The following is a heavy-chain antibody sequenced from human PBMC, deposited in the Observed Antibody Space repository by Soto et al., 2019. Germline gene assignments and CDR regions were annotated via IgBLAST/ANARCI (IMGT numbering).Heavy chain of an antibody. V-gene: IGHV1-18*01. D-gene: IGHD1-26*01. CDR2: ISGYNGNT. CDR1: GYTFASYG. CDR3: ARDGILGTTQGSWFDP. J-gene: IGHJ5*02. Sequence: QVQLVQSGAEVKEPGASVKVSCKASGYTFASYGINWVRQAPGQGLEWMGWISGYNGNTKYAQKFQGRVTVTTDTSTSTGYMELRSLRSEDTAVYYCARDGILGTTQGSWFDPWGQGTLVTVSS.